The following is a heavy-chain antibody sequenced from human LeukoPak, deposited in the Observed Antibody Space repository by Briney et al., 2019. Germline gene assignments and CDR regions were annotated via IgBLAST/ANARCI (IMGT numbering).Heavy chain of an antibody. D-gene: IGHD3-22*01. CDR2: ISWNSGII. Sequence: PGGSLRLSCVASGFPFDDYGMFWVRQGPGKGLEWVSSISWNSGIIDYADSVKGRFTISRDNAKNSLYLQMNSLRVEDTAFYYCAKDRFFYDSGSKANWGQGTLVTVSS. J-gene: IGHJ4*02. CDR3: AKDRFFYDSGSKAN. V-gene: IGHV3-9*01. CDR1: GFPFDDYG.